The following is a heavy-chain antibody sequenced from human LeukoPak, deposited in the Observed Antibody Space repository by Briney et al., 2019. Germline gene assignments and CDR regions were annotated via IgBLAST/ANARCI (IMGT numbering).Heavy chain of an antibody. CDR2: IYYNGNT. CDR3: ARGLSYGDYFDY. Sequence: PSETLSLTCTVSGASTSTKSYYWGRIRQSPGKGLEWIGSIYYNGNTYYNPSLKSRVTISVDTSKNLFSLNMTSVTAADRAVYYCARGLSYGDYFDYWGRGTLVPVSS. D-gene: IGHD4-17*01. J-gene: IGHJ4*02. CDR1: GASTSTKSYY. V-gene: IGHV4-39*02.